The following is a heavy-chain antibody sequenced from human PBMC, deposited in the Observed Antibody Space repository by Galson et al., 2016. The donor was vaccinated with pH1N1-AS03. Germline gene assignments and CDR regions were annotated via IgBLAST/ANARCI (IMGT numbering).Heavy chain of an antibody. V-gene: IGHV3-33*01. CDR1: GFTFRSFA. CDR3: ARGISGGSTGWRGAFDI. J-gene: IGHJ3*02. CDR2: IWYDGSDK. Sequence: SLRLSCAASGFTFRSFAMHWVRQAPGKGLEWVAVIWYDGSDKYYGDSVKGRFTISRDNSKNTLYLQMDSLRAEDTAIYYCARGISGGSTGWRGAFDIWGQGTKLTVSS. D-gene: IGHD6-19*01.